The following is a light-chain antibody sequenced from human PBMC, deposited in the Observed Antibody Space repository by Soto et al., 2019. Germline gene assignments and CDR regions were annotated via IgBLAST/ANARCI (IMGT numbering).Light chain of an antibody. V-gene: IGKV3-20*01. J-gene: IGKJ2*01. CDR2: GAS. CDR1: QSVSSSY. CDR3: QQYGSSPMYT. Sequence: EIVLTQSPGTLSLSPGERATLSCRASQSVSSSYLAWYQQKPGQAPRLLMYGASSRATGIPDRFSGSGSGTDFSLTISRLEPEDFALYYCQQYGSSPMYTFGQGTKVDIK.